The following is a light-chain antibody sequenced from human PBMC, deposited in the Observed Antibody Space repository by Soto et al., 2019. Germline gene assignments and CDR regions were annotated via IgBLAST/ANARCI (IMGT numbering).Light chain of an antibody. V-gene: IGKV3-15*01. CDR2: GAS. CDR1: QSVNSN. J-gene: IGKJ4*01. CDR3: QQCDYSGLT. Sequence: EIVMTQSPATLSVSPGERATLSCRASQSVNSNLAWYQQKPGQAPRLLIYGASNRAAGIPAIGSGGSSGAETTPTISRVQSEDGAFYYRQQCDYSGLTFGGGTKVDIK.